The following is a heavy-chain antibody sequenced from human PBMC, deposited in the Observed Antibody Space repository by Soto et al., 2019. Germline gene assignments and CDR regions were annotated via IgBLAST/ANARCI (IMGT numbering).Heavy chain of an antibody. J-gene: IGHJ4*02. V-gene: IGHV3-30*03. D-gene: IGHD5-12*01. CDR2: TSYDGSKK. CDR1: GYTFSCCG. Sequence: GGSLRLSCAAPGYTFSCCGMHWVRQAPGKGQEWVAVTSYDGSKKYYGDSEKGRFTISRDNSKNMLYLEMNSLRAEDTAVYYCTRENPSITTIEHWGQGTLVTVSS. CDR3: TRENPSITTIEH.